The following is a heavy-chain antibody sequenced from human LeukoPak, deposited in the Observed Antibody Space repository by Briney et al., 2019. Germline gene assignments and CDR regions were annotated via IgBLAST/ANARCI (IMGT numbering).Heavy chain of an antibody. D-gene: IGHD6-19*01. V-gene: IGHV3-64*01. J-gene: IGHJ3*02. CDR2: ISSNGGST. CDR3: ARGGLGIAVSDAFDI. CDR1: GFTFSTYA. Sequence: GGSLRLSCAASGFTFSTYAMHWVRQAPGMGLDYVSSISSNGGSTYYANSVKGRFTVSKDNSKNTLYLQMGSLRPEDMAVYYCARGGLGIAVSDAFDIWGQGTMATVSS.